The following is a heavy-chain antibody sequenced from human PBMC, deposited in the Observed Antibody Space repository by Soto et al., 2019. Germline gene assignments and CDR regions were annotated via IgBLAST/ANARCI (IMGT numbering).Heavy chain of an antibody. CDR3: ARQINQIDY. CDR1: GGSISSSSYY. CDR2: IYYSGST. Sequence: SETLSLTCTVSGGSISSSSYYWGWIRQPPGKGLEWIGSIYYSGSTYYNPSLKSRVTISVDTSKNQFSLKLSSVTAADTAVYYCARQINQIDYWGQGTLVTVSS. J-gene: IGHJ4*02. V-gene: IGHV4-39*01.